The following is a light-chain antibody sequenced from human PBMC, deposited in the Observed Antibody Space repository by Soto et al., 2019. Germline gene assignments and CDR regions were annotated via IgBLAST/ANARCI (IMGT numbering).Light chain of an antibody. CDR1: QSVSSSY. J-gene: IGKJ1*01. CDR3: QQYGSSPRT. CDR2: GAS. V-gene: IGKV3-20*01. Sequence: EIVMTQSAATLSVSPGERATLSCRASQSVSSSYLAWYQQKPGQAPRLLIHGASSRATGIPDRFSGSGSGTDFTLTISRLEPEDFAVYYCQQYGSSPRTFGQGTMVDIK.